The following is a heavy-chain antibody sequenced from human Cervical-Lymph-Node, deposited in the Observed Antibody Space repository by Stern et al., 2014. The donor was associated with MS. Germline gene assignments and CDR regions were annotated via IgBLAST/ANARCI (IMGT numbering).Heavy chain of an antibody. CDR1: GFTFSSYS. D-gene: IGHD6-6*01. J-gene: IGHJ4*02. CDR2: ISSSSSYI. V-gene: IGHV3-21*01. CDR3: ARENFEYSTESFDY. Sequence: EVQLVESGGGLVKPGGSLRLSCAASGFTFSSYSLNWVRQAPGKGLEWVSSISSSSSYIYYADSVTCRFTNSRDHDKKSLYLKMNSLRAEDTAVYYCARENFEYSTESFDYWGQGTLVTVSS.